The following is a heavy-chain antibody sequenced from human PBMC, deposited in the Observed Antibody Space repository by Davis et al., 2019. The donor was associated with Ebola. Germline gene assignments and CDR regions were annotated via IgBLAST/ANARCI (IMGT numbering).Heavy chain of an antibody. CDR3: ARVRSGVRGFYFDY. Sequence: PSETLSLTCTVSGGSISSYYWSWIRQPPGKGLEWIGYIYYSGSTNYNPPLKSRVTISVDTSKNQFSLKLSSVTAADTAVYYCARVRSGVRGFYFDYWGQGTLVTVSS. CDR1: GGSISSYY. J-gene: IGHJ4*02. D-gene: IGHD3-10*01. V-gene: IGHV4-59*01. CDR2: IYYSGST.